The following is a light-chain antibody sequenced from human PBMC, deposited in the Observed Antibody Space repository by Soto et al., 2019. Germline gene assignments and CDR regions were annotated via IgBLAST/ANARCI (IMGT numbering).Light chain of an antibody. Sequence: DIQMPQSPSSLSASVGDRVTITCRASQSISSYLNWYQQKPGKAPKLLIYAASSLQSGVPSRFSGSGSGTDFTLTIISLQPEDFSTYYCQQSYSTLYTFGQGTKLEIK. CDR3: QQSYSTLYT. J-gene: IGKJ2*01. CDR2: AAS. V-gene: IGKV1-39*01. CDR1: QSISSY.